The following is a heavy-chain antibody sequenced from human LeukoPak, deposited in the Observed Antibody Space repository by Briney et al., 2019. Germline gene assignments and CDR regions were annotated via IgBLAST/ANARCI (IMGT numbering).Heavy chain of an antibody. Sequence: ASVKVSCKASGYTFTSYDINWVRQATGQGLEWMGWMNPNSGNTGYAQKFQGRVTLTRNTSISTAYTELSSLRSEDTAVYYCARGNHPRGYDFWSGYYSREQDYYYYGMDVWGQGTTVTVSS. D-gene: IGHD3-3*01. CDR2: MNPNSGNT. CDR1: GYTFTSYD. CDR3: ARGNHPRGYDFWSGYYSREQDYYYYGMDV. V-gene: IGHV1-8*01. J-gene: IGHJ6*02.